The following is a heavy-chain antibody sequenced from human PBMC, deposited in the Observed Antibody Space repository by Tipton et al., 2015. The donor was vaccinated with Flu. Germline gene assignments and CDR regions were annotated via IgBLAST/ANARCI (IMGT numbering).Heavy chain of an antibody. CDR1: GYYFTHYG. J-gene: IGHJ5*01. V-gene: IGHV1-18*01. Sequence: QLVQSGPEVKKPGASVKVSCKASGYYFTHYGITWVRQAPGQGLEWMGWISTYDGKTNYAQNFQGRVTMTTDTSTRTVYMELRSLRSDDTAVYYCARGERGVISPSKWFESWGQGTLVIVSS. D-gene: IGHD3-10*01. CDR3: ARGERGVISPSKWFES. CDR2: ISTYDGKT.